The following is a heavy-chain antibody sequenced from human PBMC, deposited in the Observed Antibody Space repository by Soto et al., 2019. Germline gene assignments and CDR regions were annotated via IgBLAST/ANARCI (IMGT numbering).Heavy chain of an antibody. J-gene: IGHJ4*02. D-gene: IGHD5-12*01. CDR3: TPSPGYDFIIKY. CDR1: GFTLGDYG. V-gene: IGHV3-49*03. Sequence: EVQLVESGGGLVQPGRSLRLSCTASGFTLGDYGMSWFRQAPGKGLEWVSFIRSTAYGDPPQYAASVRGRFTIPRDXSKSIADLQMNSLESEDSGVYYCTPSPGYDFIIKYCGQGTLVTVSS. CDR2: IRSTAYGDPP.